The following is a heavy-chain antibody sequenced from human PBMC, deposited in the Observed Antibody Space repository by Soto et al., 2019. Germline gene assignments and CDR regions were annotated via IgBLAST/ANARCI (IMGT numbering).Heavy chain of an antibody. CDR1: GYPVTAYY. V-gene: IGHV1-2*02. CDR3: ARGGGVGVAGSAAFDM. D-gene: IGHD3-3*01. Sequence: QLHLVQSGAVVKKPGASVTVSCSASGYPVTAYYMHWVRQAPGRGLEWMGGINPATGAAKYTQTFPGRGNMARDTATGTVFMELRGLTSEDTALFYWARGGGVGVAGSAAFDMWGQGTLVTVSS. CDR2: INPATGAA. J-gene: IGHJ3*02.